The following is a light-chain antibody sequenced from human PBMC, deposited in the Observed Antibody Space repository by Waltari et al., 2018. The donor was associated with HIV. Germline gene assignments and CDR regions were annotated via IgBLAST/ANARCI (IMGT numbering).Light chain of an antibody. Sequence: DVVMTQSPLFLPVTLGQPASISCRSTQSLLHSDGDTYLSWFHQRPGQSPRRLIYRVSDRDSVLPNRVSGSGSGTDFTLKISRVEAEDVGVYDCMKGTHWPPTFGGGTKVEVK. V-gene: IGKV2-30*02. CDR3: MKGTHWPPT. J-gene: IGKJ4*02. CDR1: QSLLHSDGDTY. CDR2: RVS.